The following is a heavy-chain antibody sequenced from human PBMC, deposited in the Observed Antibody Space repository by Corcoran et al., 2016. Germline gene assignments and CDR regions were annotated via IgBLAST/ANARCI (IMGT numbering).Heavy chain of an antibody. J-gene: IGHJ4*02. CDR1: GFSLSTSGMC. D-gene: IGHD5-18*01. CDR2: IDWDDDK. CDR3: GRISRGYSYGALDY. V-gene: IGHV2-70*01. Sequence: QVTLRESGPALVKPTQTLTLTCTFSGFSLSTSGMCVSWIRQPPGKALEWLALIDWDDDKYYSTSLKTRLTISKDTSKNQVVLTMTNMDPVDTATYYWGRISRGYSYGALDYWGQGTLVTVSS.